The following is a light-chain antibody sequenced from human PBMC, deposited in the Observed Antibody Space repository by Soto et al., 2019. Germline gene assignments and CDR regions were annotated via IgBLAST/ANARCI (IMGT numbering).Light chain of an antibody. Sequence: DIQMTQSPSSLSASVGDRVTITCRASQRISSYLNWYQQKPGKAPKLLIYAASSLQSGVPSRFSGSGSGTDFTLTISSLQPEDFATYYCQQSYSTPWTFGQGNKVDIK. CDR1: QRISSY. CDR3: QQSYSTPWT. V-gene: IGKV1-39*01. J-gene: IGKJ1*01. CDR2: AAS.